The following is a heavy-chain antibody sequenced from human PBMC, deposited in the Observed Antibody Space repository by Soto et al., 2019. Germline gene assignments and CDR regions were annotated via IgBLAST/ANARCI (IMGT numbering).Heavy chain of an antibody. Sequence: QITLKESGPTLVKPTQTLTLTCTFSGFSLSTSGVGVGWIRQPPGKALEWLALIYWDDDKRYSPSLKSRLTIPKYTSKTPLVLTMTNLDPVDTATYYCAHSYCDSSSWYSPSGWFDPWGQGTLVTVSS. D-gene: IGHD6-13*01. V-gene: IGHV2-5*02. CDR1: GFSLSTSGVG. CDR2: IYWDDDK. J-gene: IGHJ5*02. CDR3: AHSYCDSSSWYSPSGWFDP.